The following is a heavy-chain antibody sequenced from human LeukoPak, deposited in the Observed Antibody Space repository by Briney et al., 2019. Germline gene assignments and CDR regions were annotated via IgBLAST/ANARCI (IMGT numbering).Heavy chain of an antibody. J-gene: IGHJ4*02. V-gene: IGHV3-30-3*01. CDR3: ARDPWMFVPFDY. CDR2: ISYDGHNK. CDR1: GFTFSSYA. Sequence: PGGSLRLSCAASGFTFSSYAMHWVRQAPGKGLEWVAVISYDGHNKYYADSLKGRFTISRDNSKNTVYLQMNSMRAEDTAVYYCARDPWMFVPFDYRGQGTLVTVSS. D-gene: IGHD1-1*01.